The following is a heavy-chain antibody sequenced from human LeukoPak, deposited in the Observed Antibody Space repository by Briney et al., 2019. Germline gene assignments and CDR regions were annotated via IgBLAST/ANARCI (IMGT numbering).Heavy chain of an antibody. J-gene: IGHJ6*02. D-gene: IGHD3-16*01. Sequence: PGGSLRLSCGASGFTFSSHAMTWVRQAPGKGLEWVSAISISGDTTYYADAVKGRFTISRDNSKNTLYLQMNSLRADDTAIYYCARNQQLGGHSYYYYGMDVWGQGTTVTVSS. CDR3: ARNQQLGGHSYYYYGMDV. CDR1: GFTFSSHA. CDR2: ISISGDTT. V-gene: IGHV3-23*01.